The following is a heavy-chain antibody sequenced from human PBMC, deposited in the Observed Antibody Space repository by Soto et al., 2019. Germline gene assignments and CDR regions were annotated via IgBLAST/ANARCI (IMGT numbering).Heavy chain of an antibody. V-gene: IGHV4-4*02. CDR2: IYHSGST. J-gene: IGHJ6*02. CDR3: TSINCSSTSCYHSYGMDV. CDR1: GGSISSSNW. D-gene: IGHD2-2*01. Sequence: SETLSLTCAVSGGSISSSNWWSWVRQPPGKGLEWIGEIYHSGSTNYNPSLKSRVTISVDKSKNQFSLKLSSVTAADAAVYYCTSINCSSTSCYHSYGMDVWGQGTTVTVSS.